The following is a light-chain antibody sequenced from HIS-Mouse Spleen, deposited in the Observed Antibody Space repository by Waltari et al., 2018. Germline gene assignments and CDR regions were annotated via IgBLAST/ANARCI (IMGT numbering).Light chain of an antibody. CDR2: EDS. Sequence: SYELTQPPSVSVSPGQTARITCSGAALPNKYAYWYQQKSGQAPVLFIYEDSKRPSGIPERFSGSSSGTMATLTISGAQVEDEADYYCYSTDSSGNHRVFGGGTKLTVL. V-gene: IGLV3-10*01. J-gene: IGLJ2*01. CDR1: ALPNKY. CDR3: YSTDSSGNHRV.